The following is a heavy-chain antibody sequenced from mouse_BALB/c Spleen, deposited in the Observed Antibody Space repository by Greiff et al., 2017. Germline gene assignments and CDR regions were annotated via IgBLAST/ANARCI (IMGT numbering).Heavy chain of an antibody. Sequence: QVQLQQPGAELVKPGASVKLSCKASGYTFTSYWMHWVKQRPGQGLEWIGEINPSNGRTNYNEKFKSKATLTVDKSSSTAYMQLSSLTSEDSAVYYCARWGNLDYWGQGTTLTVSS. J-gene: IGHJ2*01. V-gene: IGHV1S81*02. CDR3: ARWGNLDY. D-gene: IGHD2-1*01. CDR2: INPSNGRT. CDR1: GYTFTSYW.